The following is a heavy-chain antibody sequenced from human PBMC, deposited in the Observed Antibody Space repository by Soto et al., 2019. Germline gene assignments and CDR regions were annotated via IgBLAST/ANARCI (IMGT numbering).Heavy chain of an antibody. J-gene: IGHJ5*02. CDR3: ARDARRVATSYNWFDP. D-gene: IGHD5-12*01. CDR2: IWYDGSNK. V-gene: IGHV3-33*01. CDR1: GFTFSSYG. Sequence: QVQLVESGGGVVQPGRSLRLSCAESGFTFSSYGMHWVRQAPGKELEWVAVIWYDGSNKYYADSVKGRFTISRDNSKNTLYLQMNSLRAEDTAVYYCARDARRVATSYNWFDPWGQGTLVTVSS.